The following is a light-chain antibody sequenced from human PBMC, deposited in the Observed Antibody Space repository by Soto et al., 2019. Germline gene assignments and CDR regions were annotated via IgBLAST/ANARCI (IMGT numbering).Light chain of an antibody. CDR3: QQYYTTPWT. J-gene: IGKJ1*01. Sequence: DIQMTQSPSFVSASLVYRFTITCLASQDISSWLVWYQQKPGKAPKLLIHATSGLQSGVPSRLSGSGSGTDFTLTISSLQAEDVAVYYCQQYYTTPWTFGQGTKVDI. CDR1: QDISSW. CDR2: ATS. V-gene: IGKV1-12*01.